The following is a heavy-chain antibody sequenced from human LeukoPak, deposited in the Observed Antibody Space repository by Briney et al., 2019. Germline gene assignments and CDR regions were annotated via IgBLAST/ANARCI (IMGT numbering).Heavy chain of an antibody. V-gene: IGHV3-30*18. CDR1: GFTFRSYG. CDR3: AKGSPRIVGATAGFDY. J-gene: IGHJ4*02. CDR2: ISYDGSNK. Sequence: GGSLRLSCAGSGFTFRSYGMGWVRQAPGKGLEGVAVISYDGSNKYYADSVKGRFTNYRDNPKNTLYLKMNRLRAQDTAVYYCAKGSPRIVGATAGFDYWGQGTLVTVSS. D-gene: IGHD1-26*01.